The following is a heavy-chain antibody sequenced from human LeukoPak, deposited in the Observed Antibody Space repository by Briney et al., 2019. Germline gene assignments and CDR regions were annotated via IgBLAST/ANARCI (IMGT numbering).Heavy chain of an antibody. CDR2: INTGNGNT. Sequence: ASVKVSCKASGYIFTSYPIHWVRQAPGQRPEWMGWINTGNGNTKYSQKFEGRVTVTRDTSATAAYMELSSLRSEDTAVYYCARDRAMADYWGQGTLVTVSS. D-gene: IGHD5-18*01. J-gene: IGHJ4*02. V-gene: IGHV1-3*04. CDR1: GYIFTSYP. CDR3: ARDRAMADY.